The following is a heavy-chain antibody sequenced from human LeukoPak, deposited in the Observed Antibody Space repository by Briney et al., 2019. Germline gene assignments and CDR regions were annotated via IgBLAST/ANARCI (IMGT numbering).Heavy chain of an antibody. V-gene: IGHV1-18*01. Sequence: ASVTVSCKPSGYTFTSYGISWVRQAPGQGLEWVGWISAYNGSTNYAQKLQGRVTMTTDTSTSTAYMELRSLRSDDTAVYYCASDSSSWYFPRYFQHWGQGTLVTVSS. CDR2: ISAYNGST. J-gene: IGHJ1*01. CDR3: ASDSSSWYFPRYFQH. D-gene: IGHD6-13*01. CDR1: GYTFTSYG.